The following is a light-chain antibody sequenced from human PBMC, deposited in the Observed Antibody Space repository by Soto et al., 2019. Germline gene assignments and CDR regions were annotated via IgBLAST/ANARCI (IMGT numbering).Light chain of an antibody. CDR2: KAS. V-gene: IGKV1-5*03. J-gene: IGKJ1*01. Sequence: DIQMTQSPSALSASIGDRVTITCRASQSISSSLAWYQQKPGKAPKLLIYKASILQSGVPSRFSGSGSGTEFTLTISSLQPDDFATYYCQQFETYPWTFGHGTKVEIK. CDR3: QQFETYPWT. CDR1: QSISSS.